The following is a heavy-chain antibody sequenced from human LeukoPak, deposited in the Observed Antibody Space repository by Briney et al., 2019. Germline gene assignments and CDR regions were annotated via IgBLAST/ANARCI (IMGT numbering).Heavy chain of an antibody. CDR2: ISYDGSNK. V-gene: IGHV3-30*14. CDR1: GFTFSSYA. J-gene: IGHJ4*02. CDR3: ARDPEWFGDPRGVED. Sequence: GGSLRLSCAASGFTFSSYAMHWVRQAPGKGLEWVAVISYDGSNKYYADSVKGRFTISRDNSKNTLYLQMNSLRAEDTAVYYCARDPEWFGDPRGVEDWGQGTLVTVSS. D-gene: IGHD3-10*01.